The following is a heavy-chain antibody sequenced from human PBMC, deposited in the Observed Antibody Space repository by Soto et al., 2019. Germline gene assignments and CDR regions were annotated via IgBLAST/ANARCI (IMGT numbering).Heavy chain of an antibody. J-gene: IGHJ6*02. Sequence: GGSLRLSCAASRFTFSNYAMSWVRQAPGKGLEWVSGISSAGGSTYYADSVKGRFTISRDNSKNTLDLQMSSLRAEDTAIYYCARAHDYDFWSGFLFYGMDVWGQGTTVTVSS. CDR3: ARAHDYDFWSGFLFYGMDV. CDR2: ISSAGGST. D-gene: IGHD3-3*01. CDR1: RFTFSNYA. V-gene: IGHV3-23*01.